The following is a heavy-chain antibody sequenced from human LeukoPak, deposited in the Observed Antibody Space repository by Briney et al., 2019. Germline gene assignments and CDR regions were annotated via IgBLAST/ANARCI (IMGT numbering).Heavy chain of an antibody. CDR1: GGTFSSYA. CDR3: ARGSTTVTQGYYYYYMDV. Sequence: SVKVSCKASGGTFSSYAISWVRQAPGQGREWMGGIIPIFGTANYAQKFQGRVTITADESTSTAYMELSSLRSEDTAVYYCARGSTTVTQGYYYYYMDVWGKGTTVTVYS. V-gene: IGHV1-69*13. CDR2: IIPIFGTA. D-gene: IGHD4-17*01. J-gene: IGHJ6*03.